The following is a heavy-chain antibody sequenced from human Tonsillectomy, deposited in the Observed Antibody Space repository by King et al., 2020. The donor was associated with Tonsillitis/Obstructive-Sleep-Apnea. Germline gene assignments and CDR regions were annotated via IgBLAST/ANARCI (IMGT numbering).Heavy chain of an antibody. CDR1: GYTFTNYG. D-gene: IGHD6-19*01. CDR3: ARDRPVGDTGYYYYQYMDV. CDR2: ISAHNDNT. V-gene: IGHV1-18*01. Sequence: QEQLVQSGAAVKKPGASVKVSCKASGYTFTNYGVSWVRQAPGQGLEWMGWISAHNDNTNYGQKFQGRVTMTSDTSTSTAYMELRSLRSDDTAVYYCARDRPVGDTGYYYYQYMDVWGQGTTVTVSS. J-gene: IGHJ6*03.